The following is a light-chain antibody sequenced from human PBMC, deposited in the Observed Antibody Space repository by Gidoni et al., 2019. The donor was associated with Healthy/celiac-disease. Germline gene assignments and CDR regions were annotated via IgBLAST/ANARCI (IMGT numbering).Light chain of an antibody. CDR1: ALPKRY. CDR3: QSADSSGTYVV. CDR2: KDS. J-gene: IGLJ2*01. Sequence: SDELTQHPSVSVSPGQTARITCAGDALPKRYAYCYQQKPGQAPVLVIYKDSERPSGITERFSGSSSGTTVTLTISGVQAEDEADYYCQSADSSGTYVVFGGGTKLTVL. V-gene: IGLV3-25*02.